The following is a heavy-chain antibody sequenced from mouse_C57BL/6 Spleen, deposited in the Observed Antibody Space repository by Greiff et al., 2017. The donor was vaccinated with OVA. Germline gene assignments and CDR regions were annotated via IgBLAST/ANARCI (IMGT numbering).Heavy chain of an antibody. J-gene: IGHJ2*01. D-gene: IGHD2-1*01. CDR3: ARRTLIYSVFDY. CDR1: GYAFTNYL. V-gene: IGHV1-54*01. Sequence: VKLMESGAELVRPGTSVKVSCKASGYAFTNYLIEWVKQRPGQGLEWIGVINPGSGGTNYNEKFKGKATLTADKSSSTAYMQLSSLTSEDSAVYFCARRTLIYSVFDYWGQGTTLTVSS. CDR2: INPGSGGT.